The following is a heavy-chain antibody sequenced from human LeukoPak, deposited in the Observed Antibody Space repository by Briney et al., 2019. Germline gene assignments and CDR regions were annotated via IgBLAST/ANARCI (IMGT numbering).Heavy chain of an antibody. Sequence: PGGSLRLSCAASGFSFSNYWMHWVRQAPGKGLVWVSRISSDGSDTIYADSVKGRFTMSRDNARNSLYLRMSNLRAEDTAVYFCARGGGLDVWGQGATVTVSS. D-gene: IGHD3-16*01. J-gene: IGHJ6*02. V-gene: IGHV3-74*01. CDR2: ISSDGSDT. CDR3: ARGGGLDV. CDR1: GFSFSNYW.